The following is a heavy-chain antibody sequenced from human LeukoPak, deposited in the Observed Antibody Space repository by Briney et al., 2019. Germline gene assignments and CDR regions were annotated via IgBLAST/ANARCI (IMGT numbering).Heavy chain of an antibody. Sequence: GGSLRLSCAASGFTFSSYGMHWVRQAPGKGLEWVAVIWYDGSNKYYADSVKGRFTISRDNSKNTLYLQMNSLRAEDTAVYYCARLVSGVVDFDYWGQGTLVTVSS. CDR3: ARLVSGVVDFDY. CDR2: IWYDGSNK. J-gene: IGHJ4*02. D-gene: IGHD5/OR15-5a*01. V-gene: IGHV3-33*01. CDR1: GFTFSSYG.